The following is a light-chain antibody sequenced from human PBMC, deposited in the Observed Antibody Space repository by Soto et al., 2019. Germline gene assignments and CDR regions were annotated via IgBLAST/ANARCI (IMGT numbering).Light chain of an antibody. J-gene: IGKJ5*01. V-gene: IGKV2-28*01. Sequence: DIVMTQSPLSLPVTPGEPASISCRSSQSLLHSNGYNYFDWYLQKPGQSPQLLIYVGSNRASGVPGRFSGSRAGTHFTLKTSRVEADDVGVYFWMQALQALITLGLGTRREIK. CDR1: QSLLHSNGYNY. CDR3: MQALQALIT. CDR2: VGS.